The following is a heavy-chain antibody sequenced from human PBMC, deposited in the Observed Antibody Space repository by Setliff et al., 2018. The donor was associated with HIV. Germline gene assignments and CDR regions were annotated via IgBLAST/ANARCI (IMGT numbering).Heavy chain of an antibody. CDR1: GASSSSFY. V-gene: IGHV4-39*01. D-gene: IGHD4-17*01. J-gene: IGHJ6*03. CDR2: ISYSGTT. CDR3: ARRRNIGDYQHYYMDV. Sequence: NHAENLSLTCTITGASSSSFYWGWFRQSPGKGLEWIGSISYSGTTYYNSSLQSRVTISADTSKNQLSLTLSSVTVADTALYYCARRRNIGDYQHYYMDVWGKGTTVTVSS.